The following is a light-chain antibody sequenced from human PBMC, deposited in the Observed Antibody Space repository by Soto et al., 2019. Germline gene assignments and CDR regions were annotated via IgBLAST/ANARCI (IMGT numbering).Light chain of an antibody. CDR1: QGISSY. V-gene: IGKV1-9*01. Sequence: DIQFTQSPSFLSASVGDRCAITCGASQGISSYLAWYQQKPGKAPKLLIYAASTLQSGVPSRFSGSGSGTEFTLTISSLQPEDFATYYCQQLNSYPVTFGQGTRLEIK. J-gene: IGKJ5*01. CDR2: AAS. CDR3: QQLNSYPVT.